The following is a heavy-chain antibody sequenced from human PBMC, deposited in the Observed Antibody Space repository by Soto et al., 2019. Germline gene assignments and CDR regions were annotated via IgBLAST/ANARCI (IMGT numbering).Heavy chain of an antibody. V-gene: IGHV3-30*18. Sequence: GGSLRLSCAASGFTFSSYGMHWVRQAPGKGLEWVAVISYDGSNKYYADSVKGRFTISRDNSKNTLYLQMNSLRAEDSAAYYCAKVQAYDFWCDRFDPWGQGTMVTVSS. CDR3: AKVQAYDFWCDRFDP. J-gene: IGHJ5*02. CDR2: ISYDGSNK. D-gene: IGHD3-3*01. CDR1: GFTFSSYG.